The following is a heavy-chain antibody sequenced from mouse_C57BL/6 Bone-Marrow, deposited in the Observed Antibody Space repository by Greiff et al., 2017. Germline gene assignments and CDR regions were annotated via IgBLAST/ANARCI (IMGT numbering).Heavy chain of an antibody. Sequence: EVKLVESGGDLVKPGGSLKLSCAASGFTFSSYGMSWVRQTPDKRLEWVATISSGGSYTYYPDSVKGRFTISRDNAKNTLYLQMSSLKSEDTAMYYCARMGWFLAYWGQGTLVTVSA. V-gene: IGHV5-6*01. CDR2: ISSGGSYT. D-gene: IGHD1-1*02. CDR3: ARMGWFLAY. J-gene: IGHJ3*01. CDR1: GFTFSSYG.